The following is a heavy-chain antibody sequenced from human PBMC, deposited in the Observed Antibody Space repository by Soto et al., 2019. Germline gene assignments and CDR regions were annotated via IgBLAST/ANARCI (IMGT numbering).Heavy chain of an antibody. CDR2: IIWNSSTI. CDR3: AKDCTPLFGTPGYLDY. V-gene: IGHV3-9*01. CDR1: AFTFDYYD. J-gene: IGHJ4*02. D-gene: IGHD1-1*01. Sequence: GGSLRLPCPASAFTFDYYDMHGVRQAAGKGLEWFSGIIWNSSTIDNADSVDGRFTIAGDNAKSSLYLLMISLRAEATDLYYCAKDCTPLFGTPGYLDYWGQGTLVTVSS.